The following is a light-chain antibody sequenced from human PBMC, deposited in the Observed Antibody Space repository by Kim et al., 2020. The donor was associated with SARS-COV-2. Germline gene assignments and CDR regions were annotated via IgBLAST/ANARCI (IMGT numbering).Light chain of an antibody. CDR1: QSVYWN. Sequence: ETVLTQSPGTLSLSPGERATLSCRASQSVYWNLAGYQQKPGQAPRLLIYDASNRATGIPARFSGSGSGTDFTLTISSLEPGDFGVYYCQQRNTWPLTFGGGTKVDIK. CDR2: DAS. CDR3: QQRNTWPLT. J-gene: IGKJ4*01. V-gene: IGKV3-11*01.